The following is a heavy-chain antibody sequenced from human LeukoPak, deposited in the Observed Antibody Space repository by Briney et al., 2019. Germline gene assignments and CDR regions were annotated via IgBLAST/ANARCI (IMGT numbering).Heavy chain of an antibody. J-gene: IGHJ6*02. CDR1: GFTFSSYW. V-gene: IGHV3-7*03. Sequence: GGSLRLSCAASGFTFSSYWMNWARQAPGKGLEWVASINHNGNVNYYVDSVKGRFTISRENAKNSLYLQMSNLRAEDTAVYFCARGGGLDVWGQGATVTVSS. CDR2: INHNGNVN. D-gene: IGHD3-16*01. CDR3: ARGGGLDV.